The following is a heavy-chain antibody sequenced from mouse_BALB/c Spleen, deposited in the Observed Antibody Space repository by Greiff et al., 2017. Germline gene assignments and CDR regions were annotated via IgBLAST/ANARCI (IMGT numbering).Heavy chain of an antibody. D-gene: IGHD1-1*01. CDR3: ARGGPYYYGSSPDWFAY. CDR1: GFSLTGYG. J-gene: IGHJ3*01. CDR2: IWGDGST. V-gene: IGHV2-6-7*01. Sequence: VQLVESGPGLVAPSQSLSITCTVSGFSLTGYGVNWVRQPPGKGLEWLGMIWGDGSTDYNSALKSRLSISKDNSKSQVFLKMNSLQTDDTARYYCARGGPYYYGSSPDWFAYWGQGTLVTVSA.